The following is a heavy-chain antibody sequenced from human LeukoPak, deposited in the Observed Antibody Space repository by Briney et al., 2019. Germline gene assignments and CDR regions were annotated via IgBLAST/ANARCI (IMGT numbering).Heavy chain of an antibody. V-gene: IGHV3-21*06. Sequence: GGSLRLSSVASEFTFSSYNMNWVRQAPGKGLEWVSSISSSSSYIYYADSVRGRFTISRDNAKNSLYLQMNNLRPEDTAVYYCAREIFWSGYFSNLHFDYWGQGTLVTVSS. CDR2: ISSSSSYI. CDR1: EFTFSSYN. CDR3: AREIFWSGYFSNLHFDY. J-gene: IGHJ4*02. D-gene: IGHD3-3*01.